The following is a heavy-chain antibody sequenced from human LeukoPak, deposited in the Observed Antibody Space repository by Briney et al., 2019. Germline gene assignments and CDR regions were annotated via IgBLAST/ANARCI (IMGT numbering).Heavy chain of an antibody. D-gene: IGHD3-10*01. V-gene: IGHV1-46*01. CDR2: IIPSDCST. CDR3: ARGKVVTMVRGVITYFDY. J-gene: IGHJ4*02. CDR1: GYSFTRYF. Sequence: ASVTVSCKASGYSFTRYFIHWVRQAPGQGLEWMGIIIPSDCSTSYAQKFQGRVTMTRDTSTSTVYMELSSLRSEDTAVYYCARGKVVTMVRGVITYFDYWGQGTLVTVSS.